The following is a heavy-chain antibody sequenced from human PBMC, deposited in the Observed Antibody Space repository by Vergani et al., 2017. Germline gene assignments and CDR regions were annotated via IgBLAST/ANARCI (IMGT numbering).Heavy chain of an antibody. D-gene: IGHD2-2*01. CDR1: GYTFTSYY. V-gene: IGHV1-46*01. CDR2: INPSGGST. Sequence: QVQLVQSGAEVKKPGAPVKVSCKASGYTFTSYYMHWVRQAPGQGFEWMGIINPSGGSTSYAQKFQGRVTMTRDTSTSTVYMELSSLMSEDTSVYYGAGDSRYCSSPRCYVGRDWFDPWGQGTLVTVSS. CDR3: AGDSRYCSSPRCYVGRDWFDP. J-gene: IGHJ5*02.